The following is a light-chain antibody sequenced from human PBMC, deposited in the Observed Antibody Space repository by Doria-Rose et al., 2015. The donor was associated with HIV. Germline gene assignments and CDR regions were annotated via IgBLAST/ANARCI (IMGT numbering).Light chain of an antibody. CDR2: DGS. V-gene: IGKV3-20*01. CDR1: QSFSSTY. Sequence: EIVMTQSPGTLSLSPGERATLSCRASQSFSSTYLAWYQQKPGQAPSLLIYDGSTRATGIPDRFSASGSGTDFTLPINRLEPEDFALYYCHQYGTSCTFGQGTKVEI. J-gene: IGKJ1*01. CDR3: HQYGTSCT.